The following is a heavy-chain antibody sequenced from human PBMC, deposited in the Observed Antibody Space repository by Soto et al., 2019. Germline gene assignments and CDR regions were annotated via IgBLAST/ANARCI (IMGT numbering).Heavy chain of an antibody. CDR3: ARDLFGGYCLDY. D-gene: IGHD5-12*01. CDR1: GGSFSGYF. V-gene: IGHV4-59*01. Sequence: SETLSLTCAVSGGSFSGYFWSWIRQPPGKGLEWIGYVYYDGHTDYNPSLESRVTIAVDTSKNQFSLRLTSVTAADTAVYYCARDLFGGYCLDYWGQGALVTVSS. J-gene: IGHJ4*02. CDR2: VYYDGHT.